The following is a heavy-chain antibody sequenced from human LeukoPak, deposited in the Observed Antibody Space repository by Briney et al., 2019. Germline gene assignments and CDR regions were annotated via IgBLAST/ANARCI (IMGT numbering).Heavy chain of an antibody. CDR3: ASPVHNYYYGMDV. CDR1: GYSFTSYW. CDR2: IYPGDSDT. Sequence: GESPKISCKGSGYSFTSYWIGWVRQMPGKGLEWMGIIYPGDSDTRYSPSFQGQVTISADKSISTAYLQWSSLKASDTAMYYCASPVHNYYYGMDVWGQGTTVTVSS. V-gene: IGHV5-51*01. J-gene: IGHJ6*02. D-gene: IGHD6-6*01.